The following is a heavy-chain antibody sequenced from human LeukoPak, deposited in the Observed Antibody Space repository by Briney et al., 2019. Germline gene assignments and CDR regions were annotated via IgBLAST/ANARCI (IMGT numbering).Heavy chain of an antibody. Sequence: GGSLRLSCAASAFTFNNYGMHWVRQAPGKGLEWVAVISYDGSYKYYTDSVKGRFTISRDNSKNTLHLQMNSLRADDTAVYYCAREGLTYYYDSSGYYPWGQGTLVTVSS. CDR1: AFTFNNYG. CDR2: ISYDGSYK. CDR3: AREGLTYYYDSSGYYP. D-gene: IGHD3-22*01. V-gene: IGHV3-30*03. J-gene: IGHJ5*02.